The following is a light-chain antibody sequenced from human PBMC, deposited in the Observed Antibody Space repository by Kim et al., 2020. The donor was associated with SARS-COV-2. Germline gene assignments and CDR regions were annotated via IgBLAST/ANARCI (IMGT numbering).Light chain of an antibody. J-gene: IGKJ2*01. CDR1: QDISNY. V-gene: IGKV1-33*01. CDR3: QQYVNLPRT. Sequence: DIQMTQSPSSLSASVGDRVTITCQASQDISNYLNWYQQKPGKAPKLLIYDASNLETGVPSRFSGSGFGTDFTFTISSLQPEDIATYYCQQYVNLPRTFGQGTKLEIK. CDR2: DAS.